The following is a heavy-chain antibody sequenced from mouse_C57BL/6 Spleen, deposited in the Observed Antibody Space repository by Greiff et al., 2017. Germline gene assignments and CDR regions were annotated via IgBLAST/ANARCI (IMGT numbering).Heavy chain of an antibody. Sequence: SGAELVRPGTSVKVSCKASGYAFTNYLIEWVKQRPGQGLEWIGVINPGSGGTNYNEKFKGKATLTADKSSSTAYMQLSSLTSEDSAVYFCARSRGTGWYFDVWGTGTTVTVSS. D-gene: IGHD3-3*01. J-gene: IGHJ1*03. CDR2: INPGSGGT. CDR3: ARSRGTGWYFDV. V-gene: IGHV1-54*01. CDR1: GYAFTNYL.